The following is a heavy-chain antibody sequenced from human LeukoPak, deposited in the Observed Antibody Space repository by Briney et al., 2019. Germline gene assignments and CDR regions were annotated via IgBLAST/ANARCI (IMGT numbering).Heavy chain of an antibody. CDR3: ARDPRDGYAFDY. Sequence: PSETLSLTCSVSGGSISSYYWSWIRQPPGKGLEWIGYIYSTGSTNYNPSLKSRVTISVDTSKNQFSLKLTSVTAADTAVYYCARDPRDGYAFDYWGQGTLVTVSS. V-gene: IGHV4-59*01. J-gene: IGHJ4*02. D-gene: IGHD5-24*01. CDR2: IYSTGST. CDR1: GGSISSYY.